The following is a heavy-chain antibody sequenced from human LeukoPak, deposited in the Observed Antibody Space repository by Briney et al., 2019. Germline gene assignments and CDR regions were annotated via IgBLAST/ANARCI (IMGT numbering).Heavy chain of an antibody. D-gene: IGHD1-26*01. CDR3: AKDEKYTGTNFSPRH. CDR2: VSGSGGDT. CDR1: GFTFTNYA. V-gene: IGHV3-23*01. J-gene: IGHJ4*02. Sequence: GGSLRLSCAASGFTFTNYAMSWVRQAPGRGLEWVSSVSGSGGDTYYADSVKGRITISRDNSKNTLYLQMSSLRGEDTAVYYCAKDEKYTGTNFSPRHWGQGTLVTVSS.